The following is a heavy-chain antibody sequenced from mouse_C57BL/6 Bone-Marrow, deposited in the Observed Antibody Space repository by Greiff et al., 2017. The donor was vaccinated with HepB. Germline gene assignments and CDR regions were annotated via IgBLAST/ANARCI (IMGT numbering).Heavy chain of an antibody. Sequence: EVKLVESGGGLVQPGESLKLSCESNEYEFPSHDMSWVRKTPEKRLELVAAINSDGGSTYYPDTMERRFIISRDNTKKTLYLQMSSLRSEDTALDYCARHAHYGSSYEWYFDVWGTGTTVTVSS. V-gene: IGHV5-2*01. CDR3: ARHAHYGSSYEWYFDV. CDR1: EYEFPSHD. D-gene: IGHD1-1*01. J-gene: IGHJ1*03. CDR2: INSDGGST.